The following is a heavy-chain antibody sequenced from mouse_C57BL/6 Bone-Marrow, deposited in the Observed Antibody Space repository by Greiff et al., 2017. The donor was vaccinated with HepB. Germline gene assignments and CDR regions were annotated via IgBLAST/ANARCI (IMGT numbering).Heavy chain of an antibody. CDR3: TTYVSY. CDR1: GYTFTSYG. CDR2: IYPRSGNT. Sequence: QVQLQQSGAELARPGASVKLSCKASGYTFTSYGISWVKQRTGQGLEWIGEIYPRSGNTYYNEKFKGKATITADTSSNTAYLQLSSLTSEDTAVYYCTTYVSYWGQGTLVTVSA. D-gene: IGHD5-5*01. J-gene: IGHJ3*01. V-gene: IGHV1-81*01.